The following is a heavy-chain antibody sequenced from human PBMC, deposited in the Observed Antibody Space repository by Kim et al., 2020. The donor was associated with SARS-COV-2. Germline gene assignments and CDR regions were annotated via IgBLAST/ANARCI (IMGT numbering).Heavy chain of an antibody. CDR2: IYYSGST. Sequence: SETLSLTCTVSGGSISSGGYYWSWIRQHPGKGLEWIGYIYYSGSTYYNPSLKSRVTISVDTSKNQFSLKLSSVTAADTAVYYCARVPRLWTASYYYYYGMDVWGQGTTVTVSS. CDR1: GGSISSGGYY. D-gene: IGHD5-18*01. J-gene: IGHJ6*02. CDR3: ARVPRLWTASYYYYYGMDV. V-gene: IGHV4-31*03.